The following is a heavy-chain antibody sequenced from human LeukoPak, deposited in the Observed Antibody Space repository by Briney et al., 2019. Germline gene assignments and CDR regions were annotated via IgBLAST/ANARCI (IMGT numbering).Heavy chain of an antibody. CDR3: ARSLAADGPRFSDY. CDR1: GGSISSGGYS. CDR2: IYYSGST. Sequence: PSETLSLTCAVSGGSISSGGYSWSWIRQPPGKGLEWIGYIYYSGSTYYNPSLKSRVTISVDTSKNQFSLKLSSVTAADTAVYYCARSLAADGPRFSDYWGQGTLVTVSS. D-gene: IGHD6-13*01. V-gene: IGHV4-30-4*07. J-gene: IGHJ4*02.